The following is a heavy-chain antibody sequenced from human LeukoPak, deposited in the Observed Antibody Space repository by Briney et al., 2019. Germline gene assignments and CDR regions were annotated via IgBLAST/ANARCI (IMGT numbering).Heavy chain of an antibody. CDR2: INHSGST. Sequence: PSETLSLTCVLYGGSSSGYYWSWIRQPPGKGLEWIGEINHSGSTNYNPSLKSRVTISVDTSKNQFSLKLSSVTAADTAVYYCARVLLPKSGYGDGGAFDIWGQGTMVTVSS. CDR3: ARVLLPKSGYGDGGAFDI. D-gene: IGHD3-22*01. J-gene: IGHJ3*02. CDR1: GGSSSGYY. V-gene: IGHV4-34*01.